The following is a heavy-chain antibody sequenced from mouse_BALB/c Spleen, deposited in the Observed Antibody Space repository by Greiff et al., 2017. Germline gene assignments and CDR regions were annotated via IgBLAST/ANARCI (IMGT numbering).Heavy chain of an antibody. CDR1: GYTFTSYT. D-gene: IGHD1-2*01. CDR3: ARFHYYGYFDY. CDR2: INPSSGYT. V-gene: IGHV1-4*02. J-gene: IGHJ2*01. Sequence: VQLQQSAAELARPGASVKMSCKASGYTFTSYTMHWVKQRPGQGLEWIGYINPSSGYTEYNQKFKDKTTLTADKSSSTAYMQLSSLTSEDSAVYYCARFHYYGYFDYWGQGTTLTVSS.